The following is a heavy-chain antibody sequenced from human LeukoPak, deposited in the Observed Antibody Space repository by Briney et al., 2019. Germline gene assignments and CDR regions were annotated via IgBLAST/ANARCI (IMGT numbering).Heavy chain of an antibody. Sequence: QSGGSLRLSCAASGFTFSSYWMHWVRQGPGKGLVWVSRINSDGSSTRYADSVKGRFTISRDNAKNTLYLQMNSLRAEDTAVYYCARVISGWTEYFDYWGQGTLVTVSS. J-gene: IGHJ4*02. CDR3: ARVISGWTEYFDY. CDR2: INSDGSST. CDR1: GFTFSSYW. D-gene: IGHD6-19*01. V-gene: IGHV3-74*01.